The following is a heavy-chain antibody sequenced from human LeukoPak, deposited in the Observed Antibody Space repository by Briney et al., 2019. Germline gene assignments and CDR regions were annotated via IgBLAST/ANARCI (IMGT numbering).Heavy chain of an antibody. D-gene: IGHD2-15*01. Sequence: GGSLRLSCAASGFTFSSYAMHWVRQAPGKGLEWVAFIWYDGNNKNYADSVKGRFTISRDNSKNTLFLQMNSLRDGDSAIYYCAKDPASGYCRGGWCSDSPFDSWGQGTLVTVSS. J-gene: IGHJ4*02. V-gene: IGHV3-30*02. CDR2: IWYDGNNK. CDR3: AKDPASGYCRGGWCSDSPFDS. CDR1: GFTFSSYA.